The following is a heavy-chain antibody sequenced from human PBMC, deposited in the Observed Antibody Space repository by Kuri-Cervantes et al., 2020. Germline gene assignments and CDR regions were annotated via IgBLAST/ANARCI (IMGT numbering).Heavy chain of an antibody. V-gene: IGHV3-23*01. CDR2: ISWNSGSI. J-gene: IGHJ4*02. CDR1: GFTFSRYA. CDR3: AKRSTPGTNYFDY. Sequence: GESLKISCAASGFTFSRYAMSWVRQAPGRGLEWVSGISWNSGSIGYADSVKGRFTISRDNSKSTLYLQMSSLRAEDTAVYYCAKRSTPGTNYFDYWGQGTLVTDSS. D-gene: IGHD2-2*01.